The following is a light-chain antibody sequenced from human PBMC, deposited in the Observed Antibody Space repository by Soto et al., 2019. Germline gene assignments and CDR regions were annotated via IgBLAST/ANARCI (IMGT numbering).Light chain of an antibody. J-gene: IGLJ1*01. CDR3: SSHGGSNNFYI. V-gene: IGLV2-8*01. CDR2: EVT. CDR1: SSDVGAYNY. Sequence: QSALTQPRSVSGSPGQSVTISCIGTSSDVGAYNYVSWYQQHPGKVPKLMIYEVTKRPSGVPDRFSASKSGNTASLTVSGLQAEDEADYYCSSHGGSNNFYIFGTGTKLTVL.